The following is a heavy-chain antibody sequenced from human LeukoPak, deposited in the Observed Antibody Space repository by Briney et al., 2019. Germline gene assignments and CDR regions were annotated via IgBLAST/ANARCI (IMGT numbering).Heavy chain of an antibody. V-gene: IGHV4-39*01. CDR2: IYYSGST. Sequence: SETLSLTCTVSGGSISSSSYYWGWIRQPPGKGLEWIGSIYYSGSTHYNPSLKSRVTISVDTSKNQFSLKLSSVTAADTAVYYCARQKYSSSGNDFDYWGQGTLVTVSS. J-gene: IGHJ4*02. CDR3: ARQKYSSSGNDFDY. CDR1: GGSISSSSYY. D-gene: IGHD6-13*01.